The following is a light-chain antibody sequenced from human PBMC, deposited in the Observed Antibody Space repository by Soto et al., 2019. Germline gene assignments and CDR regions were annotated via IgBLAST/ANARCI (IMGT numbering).Light chain of an antibody. Sequence: DIVMTQSPLSLPVTPGEPASISCRSSQSLLHSNGYNYLDWYLQKPGQSPQLLIYLGSNRASGVSDRLSGSGSGTDFTLKISRVEAEDVGVYYCMQALQTPRTFGGETTVEIK. CDR3: MQALQTPRT. V-gene: IGKV2-28*01. CDR1: QSLLHSNGYNY. CDR2: LGS. J-gene: IGKJ4*01.